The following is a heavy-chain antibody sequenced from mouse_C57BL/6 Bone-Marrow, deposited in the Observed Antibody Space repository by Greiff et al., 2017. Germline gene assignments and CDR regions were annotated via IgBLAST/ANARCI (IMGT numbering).Heavy chain of an antibody. J-gene: IGHJ3*01. CDR1: GYTFTSYW. D-gene: IGHD1-1*01. CDR3: ARGRYYYGSSLAWFAY. Sequence: VQLQQPGAELVKPGASVKLSCKASGYTFTSYWMHWVKQRPGQGLEWIGMIHPNSGSTNYHEKFKSKATLTVDKSSSTAYMQLSSLTSEDSAVYYCARGRYYYGSSLAWFAYWGQGTLVTVSA. CDR2: IHPNSGST. V-gene: IGHV1-64*01.